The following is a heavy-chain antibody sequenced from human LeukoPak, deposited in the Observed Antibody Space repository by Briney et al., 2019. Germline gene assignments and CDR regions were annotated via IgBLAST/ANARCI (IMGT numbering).Heavy chain of an antibody. CDR2: IIPILGIA. V-gene: IGHV1-69*04. J-gene: IGHJ4*02. D-gene: IGHD4-17*01. CDR3: ASSDYGDFQGAFY. CDR1: GGTFSSYA. Sequence: GASVKVSCKASGGTFSSYAISWVRQAPGQGLEWMGRIIPILGIANYAQKFQGRVTITADKSTSTAYMELSSLRSEDTAVYYCASSDYGDFQGAFYWGQGTLVTVSS.